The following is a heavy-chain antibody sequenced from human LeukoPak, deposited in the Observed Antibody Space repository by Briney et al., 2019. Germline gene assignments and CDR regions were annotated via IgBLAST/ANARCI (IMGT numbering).Heavy chain of an antibody. V-gene: IGHV3-21*01. CDR2: ISSSSSYI. CDR3: ARDYYGSGRYDY. CDR1: GFTFSSYS. J-gene: IGHJ4*02. Sequence: GGSLRLSCAASGFTFSSYSMNWVRQAPGKGLEWVSSISSSSSYIYYADSVKGRVTISRDHAKNSIYLQMNSLRAEDTAVYYCARDYYGSGRYDYSGQGTLVTVSS. D-gene: IGHD3-10*01.